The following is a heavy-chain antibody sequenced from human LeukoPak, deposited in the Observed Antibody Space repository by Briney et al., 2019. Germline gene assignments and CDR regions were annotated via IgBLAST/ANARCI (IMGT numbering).Heavy chain of an antibody. CDR3: ARGGFDYVWGSYRPLDY. Sequence: PGGSLRLSCAASGFTFSSYSMTWVRQAPGEGLEWVSYISSSSSTIYYADSVKGRFTISRDNAKNSLYLQMNSLRAEDTAVYYCARGGFDYVWGSYRPLDYWGQGTLVTVSS. D-gene: IGHD3-16*02. V-gene: IGHV3-48*01. CDR1: GFTFSSYS. J-gene: IGHJ4*02. CDR2: ISSSSSTI.